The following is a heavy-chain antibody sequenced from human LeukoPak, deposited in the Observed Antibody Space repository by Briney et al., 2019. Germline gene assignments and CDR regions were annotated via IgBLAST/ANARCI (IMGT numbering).Heavy chain of an antibody. Sequence: SETLSLTCAVYGGSVSGYYWSWIRQPPGKGLEWVGEINHSGSTNYKPSFKSRFTISVDTSKNQFSLKLSSVTAADTAVYYCASKGSTRRGAFDIWGQGAMVTVSS. V-gene: IGHV4-34*01. CDR1: GGSVSGYY. CDR2: INHSGST. J-gene: IGHJ3*02. D-gene: IGHD3-10*01. CDR3: ASKGSTRRGAFDI.